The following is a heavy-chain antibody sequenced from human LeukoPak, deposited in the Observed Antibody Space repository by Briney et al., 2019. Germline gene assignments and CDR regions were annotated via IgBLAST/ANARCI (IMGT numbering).Heavy chain of an antibody. CDR3: ARLPHYYDSSGYYLDY. CDR2: IYPGDSDT. V-gene: IGHV5-51*01. D-gene: IGHD3-22*01. CDR1: GYSFTSYW. Sequence: GESLKISCKGSGYSFTSYWIGWVRQMPGKGLEWMGIIYPGDSDTRYSPSFQGQVTISADKSISTAYPQWSSLKASDTAMYYCARLPHYYDSSGYYLDYWGQGTLVTVSS. J-gene: IGHJ4*02.